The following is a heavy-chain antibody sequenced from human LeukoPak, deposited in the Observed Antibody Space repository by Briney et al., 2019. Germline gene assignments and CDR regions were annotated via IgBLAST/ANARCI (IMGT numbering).Heavy chain of an antibody. Sequence: SVKVSCKASGGTFSSYAISWVRQAPGQGLEWIGGIIPIFGTANYAQKFQGRVTITADESTSTAYMELSSLRSEDTAVYYCARAGRSGGYFDYWGQGPWSPSPQ. D-gene: IGHD1-26*01. J-gene: IGHJ4*03. CDR2: IIPIFGTA. CDR1: GGTFSSYA. CDR3: ARAGRSGGYFDY. V-gene: IGHV1-69*13.